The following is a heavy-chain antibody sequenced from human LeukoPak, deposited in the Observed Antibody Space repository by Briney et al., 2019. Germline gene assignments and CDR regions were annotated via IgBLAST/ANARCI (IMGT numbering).Heavy chain of an antibody. CDR2: ISGSGGST. V-gene: IGHV3-23*01. J-gene: IGHJ5*02. CDR1: GFTFSSYA. Sequence: GGSLRLSSAASGFTFSSYAMSWVRQAPGKGLEWVSAISGSGGSTYYADSVKGRFTISRDNSKNTLYLQMNSLRAEDTAVYYCAKDPFSGSYYNWFDPWGQGTLVTVSS. CDR3: AKDPFSGSYYNWFDP. D-gene: IGHD1-26*01.